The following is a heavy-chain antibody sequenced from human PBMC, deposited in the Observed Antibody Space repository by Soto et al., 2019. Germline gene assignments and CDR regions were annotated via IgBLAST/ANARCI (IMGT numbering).Heavy chain of an antibody. Sequence: QVQLQESGPGLVKPSGTLSLTCAVSGGSISSSNWWSWVRQPPGKGLEWIGEIFHSGSTNYNPSLKSRVTISVDKSKNQFSLKLSSVTAADTAVYYCARDRYDFWSGFPGTFDYWGQGTLVTVSS. V-gene: IGHV4-4*02. D-gene: IGHD3-3*01. CDR2: IFHSGST. CDR3: ARDRYDFWSGFPGTFDY. CDR1: GGSISSSNW. J-gene: IGHJ4*02.